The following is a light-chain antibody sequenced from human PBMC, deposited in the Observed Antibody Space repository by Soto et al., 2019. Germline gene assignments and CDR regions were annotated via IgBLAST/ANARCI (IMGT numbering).Light chain of an antibody. V-gene: IGKV3-11*01. CDR2: DAS. CDR3: QQRSNWPRT. J-gene: IGKJ1*01. Sequence: EVVLTNSPGTLSLSHWEIVTLSCRASQSVSSYLARYQQKPGQAPRLLIYDASNRATGIPARFSGSGSGTDFTLTISSLEPEDFAVHYCQQRSNWPRTFGQGTKVDIK. CDR1: QSVSSY.